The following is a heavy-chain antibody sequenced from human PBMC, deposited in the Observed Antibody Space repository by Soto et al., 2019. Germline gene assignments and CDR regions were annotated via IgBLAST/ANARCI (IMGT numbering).Heavy chain of an antibody. D-gene: IGHD2-15*01. CDR2: ISYEGLNT. CDR3: SKLIYPLHSSGLDV. CDR1: GFTFSSYD. Sequence: QVQLVQSGGGVVQPGRSLRLSCATSGFTFSSYDMQWVRHAPGKGLEWVALISYEGLNTYYADSVRGRFIISRDNSKNILYLQLHSLIPDDTSVYYCSKLIYPLHSSGLDVWGQGATVIVSS. J-gene: IGHJ6*02. V-gene: IGHV3-30*18.